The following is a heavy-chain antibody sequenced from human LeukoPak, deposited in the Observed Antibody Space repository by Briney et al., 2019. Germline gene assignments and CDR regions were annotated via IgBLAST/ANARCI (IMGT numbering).Heavy chain of an antibody. D-gene: IGHD3-10*01. CDR1: GGSISSYY. J-gene: IGHJ4*02. Sequence: NSSETLSLTCTVSGGSISSYYWSWTRQPPGKGLEWIGYIYYSGSTNYNPSLKSRVTISVDTSKNQFSLKLSSVTAADTAVYYWAREGYFGSGSMGLFDYWGQGTLVTVSS. CDR3: AREGYFGSGSMGLFDY. V-gene: IGHV4-59*01. CDR2: IYYSGST.